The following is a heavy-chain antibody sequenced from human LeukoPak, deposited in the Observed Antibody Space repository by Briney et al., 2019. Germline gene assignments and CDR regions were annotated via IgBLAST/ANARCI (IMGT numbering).Heavy chain of an antibody. V-gene: IGHV1-69*05. CDR2: IIPIFGTA. CDR1: GGTFSSYA. Sequence: ASVKVSCKASGGTFSSYAISWVRQAPGQGLEWMGRIIPIFGTANYAQKFKGRVTITTDESTSTAYMELSSLRSEDTAVYYCARCAYDSSGCHNYWGQGTLVTVSS. CDR3: ARCAYDSSGCHNY. J-gene: IGHJ4*02. D-gene: IGHD3-22*01.